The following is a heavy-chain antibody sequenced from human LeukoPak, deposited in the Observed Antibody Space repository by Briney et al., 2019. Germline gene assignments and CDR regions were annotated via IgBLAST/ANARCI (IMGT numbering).Heavy chain of an antibody. Sequence: SETLSRNCTVSGGSISSYYWSWIRQPPGKGLEWIGYIYYSGSTNCNPSLKSRVSISVDTSKNQFSLKLSSVTAADTAVYYCARGGSAMALGYWGQGTLVSVSS. CDR3: ARGGSAMALGY. CDR1: GGSISSYY. J-gene: IGHJ4*02. D-gene: IGHD5-18*01. CDR2: IYYSGST. V-gene: IGHV4-59*01.